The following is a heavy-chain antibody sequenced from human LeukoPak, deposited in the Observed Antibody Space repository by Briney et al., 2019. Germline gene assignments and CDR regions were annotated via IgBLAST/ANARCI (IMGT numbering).Heavy chain of an antibody. D-gene: IGHD2-2*01. CDR2: IRSKVNRYAT. Sequence: GGSLRLSCAASGFTFSGSVVHWVRQAPGKGLEWIGRIRSKVNRYATAYGASVKGRFTISRDDSENKAFLQMYSLKTEDTAVYYCCSQDMPDDYYYDGMDVWGHGTTVTVSS. CDR3: CSQDMPDDYYYDGMDV. J-gene: IGHJ6*02. CDR1: GFTFSGSV. V-gene: IGHV3-73*01.